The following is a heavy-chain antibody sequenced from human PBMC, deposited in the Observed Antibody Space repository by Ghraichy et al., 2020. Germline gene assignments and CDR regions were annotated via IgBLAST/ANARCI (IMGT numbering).Heavy chain of an antibody. CDR3: ARGRIVPAAQTRYGMDV. Sequence: ASVKVSCKASGYTFTNYDINWVRQATGLGLEWMGWMNPNSGNTGYAQKFQGRVTMTRNTSISTDYMELSSLRPEDTAVYYCARGRIVPAAQTRYGMDVWGQGTTVSVSS. V-gene: IGHV1-8*01. D-gene: IGHD2-2*01. CDR2: MNPNSGNT. CDR1: GYTFTNYD. J-gene: IGHJ6*02.